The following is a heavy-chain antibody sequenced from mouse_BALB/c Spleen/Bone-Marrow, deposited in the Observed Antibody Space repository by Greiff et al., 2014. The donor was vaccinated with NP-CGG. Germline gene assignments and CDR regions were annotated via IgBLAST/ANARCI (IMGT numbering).Heavy chain of an antibody. CDR1: GFSLNSYG. CDR3: ARHGRGYPYAMDY. Sequence: QVQLQQSGPDLVAPSQSLSITCTVSGFSLNSYGVHWVRQPPGKGLEWLGVIWSDGSTTYNSALKSRLSISKDNSKSQLFLKMNSLQTDDTAMYYCARHGRGYPYAMDYWGQGTSVTVSS. J-gene: IGHJ4*01. V-gene: IGHV2-6-2*01. CDR2: IWSDGST. D-gene: IGHD2-2*01.